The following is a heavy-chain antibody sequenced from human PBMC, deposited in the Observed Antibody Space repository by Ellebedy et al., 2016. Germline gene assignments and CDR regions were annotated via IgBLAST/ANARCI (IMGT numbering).Heavy chain of an antibody. CDR1: GYTFSSHP. J-gene: IGHJ6*02. CDR3: ARYTYAMDV. Sequence: ASVKVSCKTSGYTFSSHPIHWVRQAPGQSLEWMGWISAVNGHTEYSPKFQGRLTITRDASASTVYMELSSLRSEDTAVYYCARYTYAMDVWGQGTTVSVSS. CDR2: ISAVNGHT. V-gene: IGHV1-3*01.